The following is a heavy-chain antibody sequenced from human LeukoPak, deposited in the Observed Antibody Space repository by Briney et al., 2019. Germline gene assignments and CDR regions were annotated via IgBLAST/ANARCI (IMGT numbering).Heavy chain of an antibody. D-gene: IGHD3-22*01. CDR1: GGSISSYY. CDR2: IYTSGST. V-gene: IGHV4-4*07. CDR3: ARRQLKKRIVVVITLVHAFDI. J-gene: IGHJ3*02. Sequence: PSETLSLTCTVSGGSISSYYWSWIRQPAGKGLEWIGRIYTSGSTNYNPSLKSRVTMSVDTSKNQFSLKLSSVTAADTAVYYCARRQLKKRIVVVITLVHAFDIWGQGTMVTVSS.